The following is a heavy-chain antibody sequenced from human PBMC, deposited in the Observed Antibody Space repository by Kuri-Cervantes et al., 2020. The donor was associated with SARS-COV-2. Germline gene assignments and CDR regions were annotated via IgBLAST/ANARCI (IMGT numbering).Heavy chain of an antibody. CDR3: ARVAYYDSRFDP. V-gene: IGHV1-3*01. CDR1: GYTFTSYA. Sequence: ASVKVSCKASGYTFTSYAMHWVRQAPGQRLEWMGWINAGNGNTKYSQKFQGRVTITRDTSASTAYMELSSLRFEDTAVYYCARVAYYDSRFDPWGQGTLVTVSS. CDR2: INAGNGNT. D-gene: IGHD3-3*01. J-gene: IGHJ5*02.